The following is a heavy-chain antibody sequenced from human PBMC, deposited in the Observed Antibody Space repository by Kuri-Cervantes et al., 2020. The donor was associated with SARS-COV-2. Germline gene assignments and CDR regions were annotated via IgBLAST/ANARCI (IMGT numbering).Heavy chain of an antibody. CDR3: ASRCSGGSCSRLSMDY. D-gene: IGHD2-15*01. V-gene: IGHV3-74*01. J-gene: IGHJ4*02. CDR1: GFTFSGHW. Sequence: GESLKISCAASGFTFSGHWIHWVRQAPGKGLVWVSRINPDGSYTNNADSVKGRFTLSRDNAKNMLFLQMNSLRAEDTAVYYCASRCSGGSCSRLSMDYWGQGTLVTVSS. CDR2: INPDGSYT.